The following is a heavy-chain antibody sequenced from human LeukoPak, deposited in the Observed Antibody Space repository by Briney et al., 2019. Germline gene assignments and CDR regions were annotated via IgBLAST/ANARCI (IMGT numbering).Heavy chain of an antibody. CDR3: ARETHYDSSGYHNDY. CDR1: GFTFSDYY. J-gene: IGHJ4*02. CDR2: ISYSGSTI. V-gene: IGHV3-11*04. D-gene: IGHD3-22*01. Sequence: PGGSLRLSCAASGFTFSDYYMSWIRQAPGKGLEWVSYISYSGSTIFYADSVKGRFTISRDNAKNSLYLQMNSLRAEDTAVYYCARETHYDSSGYHNDYWGQGTLVTVSS.